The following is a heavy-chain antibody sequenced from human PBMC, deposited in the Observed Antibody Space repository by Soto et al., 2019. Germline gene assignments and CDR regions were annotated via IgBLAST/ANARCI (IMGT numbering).Heavy chain of an antibody. Sequence: GESLKISCVASGFTFTSHAMNWVRQAPGKGLEWVSAVSGSGTNTYYADSVKGRFSISRDNSKNTLYLQMNNLRAEDTAVYYCAKTTGGGDYYYYYGMDVWGQGTTVTVSS. CDR1: GFTFTSHA. CDR2: VSGSGTNT. CDR3: AKTTGGGDYYYYYGMDV. V-gene: IGHV3-23*01. D-gene: IGHD3-16*01. J-gene: IGHJ6*02.